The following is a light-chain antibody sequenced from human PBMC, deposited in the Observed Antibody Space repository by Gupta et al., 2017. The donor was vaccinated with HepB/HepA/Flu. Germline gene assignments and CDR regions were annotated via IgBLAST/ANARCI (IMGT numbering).Light chain of an antibody. V-gene: IGLV2-8*01. Sequence: QSALTQPPSASGSPGQSVTISCTGTSSDVGGDNYVSWYQQHPGKAPKLMIYEVTKRPAGVPGRFSASKSGNTASLTVSGLQKEEDADYYCSSDAGSNTLVFGGGTKLTVL. J-gene: IGLJ2*01. CDR3: SSDAGSNTLV. CDR2: EVT. CDR1: SSDVGGDNY.